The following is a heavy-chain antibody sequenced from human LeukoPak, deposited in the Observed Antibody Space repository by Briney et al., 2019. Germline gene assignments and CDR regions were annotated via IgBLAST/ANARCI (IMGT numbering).Heavy chain of an antibody. CDR2: TYSDGST. D-gene: IGHD4-17*01. CDR1: GFTVSRNY. Sequence: PGGSLRLSCAASGFTVSRNYMSWVRQAPGEGLESVSITYSDGSTYYADSAKGRFTISRDNSKNTLYLQMNSLRAEDTAVYYCASGTSVTTLDYWGQGTLVTVSS. J-gene: IGHJ4*02. CDR3: ASGTSVTTLDY. V-gene: IGHV3-53*01.